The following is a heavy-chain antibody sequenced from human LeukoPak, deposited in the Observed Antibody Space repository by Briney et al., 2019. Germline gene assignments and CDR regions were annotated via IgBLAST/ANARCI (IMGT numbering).Heavy chain of an antibody. CDR3: ARRDFGSESYSRLDY. CDR1: EYTFTSYD. Sequence: ASVKVSCKTSEYTFTSYDINWVRQATGQGLEWMGWMNPKSGNTGYAQKFQGRITMTSDTSISTAYMELSSLRSEDTAVYYCARRDFGSESYSRLDYWGQGSLVTVSS. V-gene: IGHV1-8*01. J-gene: IGHJ4*02. D-gene: IGHD3-10*01. CDR2: MNPKSGNT.